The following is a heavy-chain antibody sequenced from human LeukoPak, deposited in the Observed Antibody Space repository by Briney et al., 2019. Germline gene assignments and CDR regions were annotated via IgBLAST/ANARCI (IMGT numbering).Heavy chain of an antibody. CDR1: SGYISSSSYY. J-gene: IGHJ4*02. CDR3: ARGGSFTMVKND. D-gene: IGHD5-18*01. Sequence: SETLSLTCTVSSGYISSSSYYWGWIRQPPGKGLEWIGSMDSSGSTYYNPSLKSRVTIPVDTSNNQFSLKLSSVTAADTAVYYCARGGSFTMVKNDWCQGTLVTVSS. CDR2: MDSSGST. V-gene: IGHV4-39*07.